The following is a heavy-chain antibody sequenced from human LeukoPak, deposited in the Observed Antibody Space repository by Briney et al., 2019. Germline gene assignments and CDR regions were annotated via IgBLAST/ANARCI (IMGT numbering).Heavy chain of an antibody. D-gene: IGHD6-13*01. J-gene: IGHJ4*02. CDR2: IIPILGIA. CDR3: ARDREYSSSPFDY. Sequence: GASVKVSCKASGGTFSSYAISWVRQAPGQGLEWMGRIIPILGIANYAQKFQGRVTITADKSTSTAYMELSSLRSEDTAVYYCARDREYSSSPFDYWGQGTLVTVSS. V-gene: IGHV1-69*04. CDR1: GGTFSSYA.